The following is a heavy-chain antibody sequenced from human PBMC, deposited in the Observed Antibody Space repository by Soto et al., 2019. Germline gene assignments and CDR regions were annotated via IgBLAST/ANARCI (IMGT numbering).Heavy chain of an antibody. V-gene: IGHV3-11*06. CDR2: ISGSGTYT. J-gene: IGHJ6*02. CDR1: GFTVSDYY. D-gene: IGHD5-18*01. Sequence: QVQLVESGGGLVKPGGSLRLSCAVSGFTVSDYYMTWIRQAPGKGLEWVAYISGSGTYTNYSDSVKGRFRISRDIAQNSLWLQINSQRAEDTAVYYCARSSGWREVVGYKYGLDVWGQGTAVTVSS. CDR3: ARSSGWREVVGYKYGLDV.